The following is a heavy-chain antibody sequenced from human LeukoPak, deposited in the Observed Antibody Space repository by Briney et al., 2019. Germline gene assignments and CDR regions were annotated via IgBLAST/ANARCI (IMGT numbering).Heavy chain of an antibody. Sequence: SETLSLTCTVSGGSISSGSYYWSWIRQPAGKGLEWIGRIYTSGSTNYNPSLKSRVTISVDTSKNQFPLKLSSVTAADTAVYYCAREGRYCSSTSCYGEFDYWGQGTLVTVSS. CDR1: GGSISSGSYY. D-gene: IGHD2-2*01. CDR2: IYTSGST. V-gene: IGHV4-61*02. CDR3: AREGRYCSSTSCYGEFDY. J-gene: IGHJ4*02.